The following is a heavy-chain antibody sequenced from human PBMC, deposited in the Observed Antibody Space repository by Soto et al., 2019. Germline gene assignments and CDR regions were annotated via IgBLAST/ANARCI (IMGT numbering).Heavy chain of an antibody. J-gene: IGHJ4*02. Sequence: QVQLVESGGGLVKPGGSLRLSCAASGFTFSDYYMSWIRQAPGKGLEWVSYISSSSSYTNYADSVKGRFTISRDNAKNALYLQMNSLRAEDTAVYYCARDEIAAAGGLFDYWGQGTLVTVSS. CDR3: ARDEIAAAGGLFDY. CDR2: ISSSSSYT. CDR1: GFTFSDYY. V-gene: IGHV3-11*05. D-gene: IGHD6-13*01.